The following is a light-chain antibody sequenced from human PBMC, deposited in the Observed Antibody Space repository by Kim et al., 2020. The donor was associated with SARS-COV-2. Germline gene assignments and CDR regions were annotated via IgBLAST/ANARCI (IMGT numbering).Light chain of an antibody. CDR1: SGHSSYG. CDR2: LNSDGSH. J-gene: IGLJ3*02. CDR3: QTWDTGIRV. V-gene: IGLV4-69*01. Sequence: ASVKLTYTLSSGHSSYGIAWQQQQPGKGPRYLMNLNSDGSHRKGDGIPDRFSGSSSGAERYLAISSLQSEDEADYYCQTWDTGIRVFGGGTQLTVL.